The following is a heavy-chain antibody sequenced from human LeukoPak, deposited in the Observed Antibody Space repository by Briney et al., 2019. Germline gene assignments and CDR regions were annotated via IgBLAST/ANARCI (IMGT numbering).Heavy chain of an antibody. Sequence: SETLSLTCTVSGGSISPYYWSWIRQPPGKGLEWIGYIYYSGNTNYNSSLKSRVTISLDTSKNQFSLKLSSVTAADTAVYYCARSTWLLDKWGQGTLVTVSS. J-gene: IGHJ4*02. CDR1: GGSISPYY. CDR2: IYYSGNT. V-gene: IGHV4-59*01. CDR3: ARSTWLLDK. D-gene: IGHD5-12*01.